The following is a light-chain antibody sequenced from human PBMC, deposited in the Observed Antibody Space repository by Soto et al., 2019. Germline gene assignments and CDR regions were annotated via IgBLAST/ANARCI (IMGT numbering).Light chain of an antibody. V-gene: IGLV2-14*01. CDR1: NSDVGAFNY. CDR2: EVS. Sequence: QSALTQPPSASGSPGQSVTISCTGNNSDVGAFNYVSWYQHHPGKAPKLMIYEVSKRPPGVSNRFSGSKSGNTASLTISGLQAEDEADYYCSSYTSSSTPHVVFGGGTKVTVL. J-gene: IGLJ2*01. CDR3: SSYTSSSTPHVV.